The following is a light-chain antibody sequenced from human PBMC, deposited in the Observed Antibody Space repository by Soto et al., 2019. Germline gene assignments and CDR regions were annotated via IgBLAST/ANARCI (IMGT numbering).Light chain of an antibody. CDR2: DAS. CDR3: HSRA. V-gene: IGKV1-5*01. J-gene: IGKJ5*01. Sequence: DIQMPQSPSTLSASVEDRVTITCRASQSISSCLAWYQQKTGKAPKLLIYDASTLESGVPSRFSGSGSETEFTLTISRLQPDDFATYFCHSRAFGQGARPEIK. CDR1: QSISSC.